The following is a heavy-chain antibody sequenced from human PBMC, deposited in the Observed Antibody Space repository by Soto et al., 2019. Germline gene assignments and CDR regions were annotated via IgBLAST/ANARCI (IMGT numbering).Heavy chain of an antibody. CDR3: AREHIVVVTALAFDI. D-gene: IGHD2-21*02. CDR2: ISSSSSYI. J-gene: IGHJ3*02. V-gene: IGHV3-48*03. Sequence: EVQLVESGGGLVQPGGSLRLSCAASGFIFSNYEMNWVRQAPGKGLEWVSYISSSSSYIYYADSVKGRFTISRDNAKNSLYLQMNSLRAEDTAVYYCAREHIVVVTALAFDIWGQGTMVTVSS. CDR1: GFIFSNYE.